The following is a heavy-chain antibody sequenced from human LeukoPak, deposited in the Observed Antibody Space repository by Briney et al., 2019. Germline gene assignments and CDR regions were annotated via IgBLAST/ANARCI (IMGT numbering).Heavy chain of an antibody. V-gene: IGHV4-61*08. J-gene: IGHJ4*02. CDR2: TYYSGST. CDR1: GGSVSSSGYS. D-gene: IGHD3-10*01. Sequence: NPSETLSLTCTVSGGSVSSSGYSWNWIRQPPGKTLEWIGYTYYSGSTNYNPSLKSRVTLSVDTSKNQFSLKLTSVTAADTAVYYCARGPRVSGSKGHFDYWGQGTLVTVSS. CDR3: ARGPRVSGSKGHFDY.